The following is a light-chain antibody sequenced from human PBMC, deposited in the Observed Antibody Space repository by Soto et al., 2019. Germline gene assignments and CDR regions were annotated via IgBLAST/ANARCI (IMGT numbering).Light chain of an antibody. CDR2: DAS. CDR1: QSVSSTY. Sequence: IVLTQSPGTLSLSPWERATLSCRASQSVSSTYLAWYQQKPGQAPRLLIYDASNRATGIPARFSGSGSGTDFTLTISSLEPEDFAVYYCQQRSNWPPSFGQGTKVDIK. J-gene: IGKJ1*01. CDR3: QQRSNWPPS. V-gene: IGKV3-11*01.